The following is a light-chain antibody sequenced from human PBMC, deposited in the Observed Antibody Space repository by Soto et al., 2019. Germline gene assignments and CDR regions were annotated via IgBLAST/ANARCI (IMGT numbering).Light chain of an antibody. Sequence: QSVLTQPPSASGTPGQRVAISCSGGSSNIGTNPVNWYLHLPGTAPKLLIYSDNQRPSGVPVRFSGSKSGTSASLTISALLYEDEADYCCSASDDSIHGPVSGAGTKLT. J-gene: IGLJ2*01. CDR1: SSNIGTNP. V-gene: IGLV1-44*01. CDR3: SASDDSIHGPV. CDR2: SDN.